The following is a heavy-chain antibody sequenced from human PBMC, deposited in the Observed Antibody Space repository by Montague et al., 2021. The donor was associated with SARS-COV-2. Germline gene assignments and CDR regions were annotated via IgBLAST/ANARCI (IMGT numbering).Heavy chain of an antibody. CDR1: GGSISSSRYY. D-gene: IGHD3-3*01. CDR3: ARGGGNLADVTIFGVGIKGYEFDN. CDR2: IYYSGST. V-gene: IGHV4-39*01. Sequence: SETLSLTCSVSGGSISSSRYYWAWIRQPPRKGLEWIGSIYYSGSTYYNPSLKSRVTISVDTSKNQFSLKLSSVTAADTAVYYCARGGGNLADVTIFGVGIKGYEFDNWGQGTMVTVSS. J-gene: IGHJ3*02.